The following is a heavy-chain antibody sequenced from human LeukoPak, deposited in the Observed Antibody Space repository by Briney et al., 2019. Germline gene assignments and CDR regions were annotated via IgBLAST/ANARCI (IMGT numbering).Heavy chain of an antibody. CDR2: INPNSGGT. J-gene: IGHJ6*03. Sequence: ASVKVSCKASGYTFTGYYMHWVRQAPGQGLEWMGWINPNSGGTNYAQKFQGRVTMTRDTSISTAYMELSRLRSDDTAVYYCAGQPAATPFYYYYMDVWGKGTTVTVSS. D-gene: IGHD2-2*01. V-gene: IGHV1-2*02. CDR3: AGQPAATPFYYYYMDV. CDR1: GYTFTGYY.